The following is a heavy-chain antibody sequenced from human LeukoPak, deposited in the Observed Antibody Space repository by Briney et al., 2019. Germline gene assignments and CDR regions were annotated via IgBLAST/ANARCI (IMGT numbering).Heavy chain of an antibody. Sequence: GRSLRLSCAASGFTFSSYGMHWVRQAPGKGLEWVAVMSYDGSNKYYADSVKGRFTISRDNSKNTLYLQMNSLRAEDTAVYYCAKSQRGFYDILTGYSYWGQGTLVTVSS. CDR3: AKSQRGFYDILTGYSY. CDR2: MSYDGSNK. V-gene: IGHV3-30*18. J-gene: IGHJ4*02. D-gene: IGHD3-9*01. CDR1: GFTFSSYG.